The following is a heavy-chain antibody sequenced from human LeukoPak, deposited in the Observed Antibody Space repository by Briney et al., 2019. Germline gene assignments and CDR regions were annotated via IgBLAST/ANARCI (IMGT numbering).Heavy chain of an antibody. D-gene: IGHD3-3*01. CDR3: AKDGGI. J-gene: IGHJ3*02. CDR1: GFTFSSYG. V-gene: IGHV3-23*01. Sequence: GGSLRLSCAASGFTFSSYGIDWVRQAPGKGLEWVSAISNSGGNTYYADSVKGRFTISRDNSKNTLYLQMNSLKAEDTAVYYCAKDGGIWGQGTMVTVSS. CDR2: ISNSGGNT.